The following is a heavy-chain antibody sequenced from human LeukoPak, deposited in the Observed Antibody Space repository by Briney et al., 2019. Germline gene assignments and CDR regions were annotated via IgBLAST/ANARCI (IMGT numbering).Heavy chain of an antibody. CDR3: ARRGYCSSTSCYDWFDP. D-gene: IGHD2-2*01. CDR2: IYPGDSDT. Sequence: GESLKISCKGSGYSFTSYWIGWVRQMPGKGLEWMGIIYPGDSDTRYSPSFQGQVTISADKSISTAYLQWSSLKASDTAMYYCARRGYCSSTSCYDWFDPWGQGTLVTVSS. V-gene: IGHV5-51*01. CDR1: GYSFTSYW. J-gene: IGHJ5*02.